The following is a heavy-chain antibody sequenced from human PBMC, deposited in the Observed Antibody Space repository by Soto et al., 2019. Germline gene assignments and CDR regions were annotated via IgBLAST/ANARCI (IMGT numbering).Heavy chain of an antibody. J-gene: IGHJ5*02. CDR3: ARGGSARRWGALYNWFDT. CDR1: VGSFSGDY. V-gene: IGHV4-34*01. Sequence: SETLSFTCAVYVGSFSGDYWSLIRQPPGKGLEWIGEINRSGSTNYNPSLKSRVTISVDTSKNQLSLKLSSVKAADTAVYYCARGGSARRWGALYNWFDTWAQGTLVT. CDR2: INRSGST. D-gene: IGHD3-16*01.